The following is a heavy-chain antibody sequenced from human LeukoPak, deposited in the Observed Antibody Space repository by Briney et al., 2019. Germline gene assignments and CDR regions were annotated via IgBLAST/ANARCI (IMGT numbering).Heavy chain of an antibody. D-gene: IGHD6-13*01. CDR1: GHTFTGQY. Sequence: ASVKVSCKASGHTFTGQYMHWVRQARGQGLEWMGWINPNSGGTNYAQKFQGRVTMARDTSISTAYMELSSLRSDDTAVYYCARGSGGQQPWFDPWGQGTLVTVSS. V-gene: IGHV1-2*02. J-gene: IGHJ5*02. CDR2: INPNSGGT. CDR3: ARGSGGQQPWFDP.